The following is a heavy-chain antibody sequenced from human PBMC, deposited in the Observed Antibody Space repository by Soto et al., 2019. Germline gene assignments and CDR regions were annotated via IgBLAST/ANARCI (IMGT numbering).Heavy chain of an antibody. CDR1: GDYINSGVHY. CDR2: IFYSGST. CDR3: ARDRIMLSFGGGSGEWGIDY. V-gene: IGHV4-31*03. Sequence: QVQLQESGPGLVKPSQTLSLTCTVSGDYINSGVHYWSWIRQHPGKVLEWIGSIFYSGSTYYNPSLGSRVTISVDTSRNQFYLKLGSVTDADTAVYYCARDRIMLSFGGGSGEWGIDYWCPGTLVTVSS. D-gene: IGHD3-16*01. J-gene: IGHJ4*02.